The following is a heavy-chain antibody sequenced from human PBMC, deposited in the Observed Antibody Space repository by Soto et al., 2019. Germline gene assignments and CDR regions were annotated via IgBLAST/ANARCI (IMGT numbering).Heavy chain of an antibody. D-gene: IGHD1-1*01. CDR3: TTELNDMQAFDI. CDR1: GFTFSTYG. CDR2: TWNDGSHK. J-gene: IGHJ3*02. Sequence: QVQLVESGGGVVQPGRSLRLSCVASGFTFSTYGMHWVRQAPGKGLEWVAMTWNDGSHKYYADPVKDRFTISRDNFKNTLYLQIYSLRDEDSAVYYCTTELNDMQAFDIWGQGTMVTVSS. V-gene: IGHV3-33*01.